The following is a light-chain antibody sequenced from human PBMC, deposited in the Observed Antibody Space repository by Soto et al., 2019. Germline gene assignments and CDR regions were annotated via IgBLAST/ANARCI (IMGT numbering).Light chain of an antibody. Sequence: EIVLTQSPATLSLSPGERATLSCRASQSVSSYLAWYQQKPGQAPRLLIYADSNRATGIPARFSGSGSGTDFTLTISSLEPEDFAVYYCQQYGSSPLTFGGGTKVDIK. CDR1: QSVSSY. CDR2: ADS. J-gene: IGKJ4*01. CDR3: QQYGSSPLT. V-gene: IGKV3-11*01.